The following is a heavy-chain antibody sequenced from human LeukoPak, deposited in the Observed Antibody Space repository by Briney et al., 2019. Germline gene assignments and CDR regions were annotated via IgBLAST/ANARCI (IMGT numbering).Heavy chain of an antibody. J-gene: IGHJ6*03. V-gene: IGHV4-39*01. CDR3: ARNIAVAGRGDYMDV. D-gene: IGHD6-19*01. Sequence: SETLSLTCTVSGGSISSSRYYGGWIRQPPGKGLEWIGSMYYSGSTYYNPSLKSRVTISVDTSKNQFSLKLSSVTAADTAVYYCARNIAVAGRGDYMDVWGQGTTVTISS. CDR2: MYYSGST. CDR1: GGSISSSRYY.